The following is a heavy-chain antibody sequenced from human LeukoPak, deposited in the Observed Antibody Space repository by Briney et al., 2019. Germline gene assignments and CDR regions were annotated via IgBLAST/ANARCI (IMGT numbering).Heavy chain of an antibody. J-gene: IGHJ5*02. V-gene: IGHV3-21*01. D-gene: IGHD6-19*01. CDR3: ARVEAVAGNRGGLDP. CDR1: GFTFSSYS. CDR2: ISSTSSYI. Sequence: GGSLRLSCAASGFTFSSYSMNWVRQAPGKGLEWVSSISSTSSYIYYADSVKGRFTISRDNAKDSLFLQLNSLRAEDAAMYYCARVEAVAGNRGGLDPWGQGTLVTVSS.